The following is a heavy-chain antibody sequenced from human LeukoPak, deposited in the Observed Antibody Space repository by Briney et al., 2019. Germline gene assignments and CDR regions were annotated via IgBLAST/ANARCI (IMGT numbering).Heavy chain of an antibody. CDR3: AKDPGYSSGWPVFDY. V-gene: IGHV3-23*01. CDR2: ISGSGGST. Sequence: PGGSLTLSCAPSGFTFSSYAMIWLRQAPGKGLEWVSAISGSGGSTYYADSVKGRFTISRDNSKNTLYLQMNSLRAEDTAVYYCAKDPGYSSGWPVFDYWGQGTLVTVSS. D-gene: IGHD6-19*01. CDR1: GFTFSSYA. J-gene: IGHJ4*02.